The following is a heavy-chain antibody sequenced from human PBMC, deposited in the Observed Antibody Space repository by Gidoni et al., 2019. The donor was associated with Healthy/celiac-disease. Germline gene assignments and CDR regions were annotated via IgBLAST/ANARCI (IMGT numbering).Heavy chain of an antibody. CDR3: ARSNVLPHSGSFDI. J-gene: IGHJ3*02. D-gene: IGHD6-19*01. CDR2: IYYSGST. Sequence: QLQLQESGPGLVKPSETLSLTCTVSGGSISRSRYYWGWIRPPPGKGLEWIGSIYYSGSTYYNPSLKSRVTISVDTSKNQFSLKLSSVTAADTAVYYCARSNVLPHSGSFDIWGQGTMVTVSS. CDR1: GGSISRSRYY. V-gene: IGHV4-39*01.